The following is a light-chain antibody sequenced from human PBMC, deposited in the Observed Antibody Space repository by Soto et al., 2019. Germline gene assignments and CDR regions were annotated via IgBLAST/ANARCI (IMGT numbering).Light chain of an antibody. CDR2: DVS. Sequence: QSALTQPASVSGSPGQSITISCTGTNSDVGGYNYVSWYQQHPAKDPKLMIYDVSNRASGVSNRFSGSKSGNTASLTISGLQAEDEADYYCYSYTSSSTYVFGTGTKLTVL. J-gene: IGLJ1*01. CDR1: NSDVGGYNY. V-gene: IGLV2-14*01. CDR3: YSYTSSSTYV.